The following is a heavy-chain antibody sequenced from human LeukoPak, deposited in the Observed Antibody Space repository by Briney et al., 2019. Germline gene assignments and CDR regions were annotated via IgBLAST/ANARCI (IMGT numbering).Heavy chain of an antibody. Sequence: GASLKVSCKASGYTFTSYYMYWVRQEPRQRREWRGWIIPNSGGTNYTQKFQGGVTMTRGTSISTAYTELSRLRSNDTAVYYCARDFGRQWELLYSSSLGWFDPWGQGTLVTVSS. CDR2: IIPNSGGT. D-gene: IGHD1-26*01. CDR1: GYTFTSYY. V-gene: IGHV1-2*02. J-gene: IGHJ5*02. CDR3: ARDFGRQWELLYSSSLGWFDP.